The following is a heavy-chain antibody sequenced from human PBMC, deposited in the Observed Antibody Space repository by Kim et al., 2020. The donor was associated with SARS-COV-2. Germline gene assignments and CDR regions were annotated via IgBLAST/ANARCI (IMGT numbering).Heavy chain of an antibody. D-gene: IGHD3-16*01. J-gene: IGHJ3*02. CDR3: VRDRMGGAFDM. Sequence: GGSLRLSCATSGFTFSAYDMNWVRQAPGKGLEWLSFITKSSTTIYYADSVEGRFTISRDNAKKSLFLQMNSLRDEDTALYYCVRDRMGGAFDMWGQGPMV. CDR1: GFTFSAYD. V-gene: IGHV3-48*02. CDR2: ITKSSTTI.